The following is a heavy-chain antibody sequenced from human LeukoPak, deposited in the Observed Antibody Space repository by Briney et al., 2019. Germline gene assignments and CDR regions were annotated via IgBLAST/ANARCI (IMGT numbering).Heavy chain of an antibody. V-gene: IGHV3-23*01. D-gene: IGHD5-24*01. J-gene: IGHJ4*02. Sequence: GRCLRLSWAPAGSSFSSCGMNCVRHPARNGMEWVSFITGSGGTTTYTDSVKGPFTITRHKSKHTISLQMNRLRTDHPGVSFCVKGRLDGMGLLEYWGQGTLVTASS. CDR3: VKGRLDGMGLLEY. CDR2: ITGSGGTT. CDR1: GSSFSSCG.